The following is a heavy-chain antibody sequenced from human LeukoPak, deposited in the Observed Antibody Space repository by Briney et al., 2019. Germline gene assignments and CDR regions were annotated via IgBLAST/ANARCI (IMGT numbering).Heavy chain of an antibody. CDR2: INHSGST. CDR3: ARAHQQVSYSGMDV. Sequence: SETLSLTCAVYGGSFSGFYWIWIRQPPGKGLEWIGEINHSGSTSYNPSLKSRVTMSVDTSKNQFSLKLSSVTAADMAVYYCARAHQQVSYSGMDVWGRGPTVTVSS. V-gene: IGHV4-34*01. CDR1: GGSFSGFY. D-gene: IGHD2-2*01. J-gene: IGHJ6*02.